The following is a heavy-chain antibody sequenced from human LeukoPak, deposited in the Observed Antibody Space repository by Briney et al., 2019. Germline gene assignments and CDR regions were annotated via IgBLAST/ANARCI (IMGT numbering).Heavy chain of an antibody. D-gene: IGHD1-1*01. CDR2: INSDGSYT. CDR3: ARADNWQSGGA. V-gene: IGHV3-74*01. CDR1: GFSFSNYW. J-gene: IGHJ5*02. Sequence: GGSLRLSCVASGFSFSNYWMYWGRQAPGKGLVWVSRINSDGSYTDYADSAKGRFTISRDNAKDTLYLQMNSLRADDTAVYYCARADNWQSGGAWGQGTLVAVSS.